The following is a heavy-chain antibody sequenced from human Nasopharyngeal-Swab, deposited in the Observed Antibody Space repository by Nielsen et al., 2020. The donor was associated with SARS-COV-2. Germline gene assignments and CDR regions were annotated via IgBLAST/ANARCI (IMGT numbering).Heavy chain of an antibody. CDR1: GYSFTSYW. J-gene: IGHJ4*02. D-gene: IGHD1-1*01. CDR2: VDPSDSYT. CDR3: ARNPGRAWNDY. V-gene: IGHV5-10-1*01. Sequence: GESLKISCKGSGYSFTSYWITWVRQMPGKGLEWMGRVDPSDSYTNNSPSFQDHVTISADKSISTAYLQWSSLKASDTAMYYCARNPGRAWNDYWGQGTLVSVSS.